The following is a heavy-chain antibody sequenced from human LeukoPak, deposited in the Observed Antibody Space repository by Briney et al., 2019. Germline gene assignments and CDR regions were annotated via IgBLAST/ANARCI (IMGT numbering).Heavy chain of an antibody. CDR1: GFTFSNAW. CDR3: TTDFYDILTGYPHYYYYYGMDV. V-gene: IGHV3-15*01. J-gene: IGHJ6*02. CDR2: IKSKTDGGTT. Sequence: GGSLRLSCAASGFTFSNAWMSWVRQAPGKGLEWVGRIKSKTDGGTTDYAAPVKGRFTISRDDSKNTLYLQMNSLKTEDTAVYYCTTDFYDILTGYPHYYYYYGMDVWGQGTTVTVSS. D-gene: IGHD3-9*01.